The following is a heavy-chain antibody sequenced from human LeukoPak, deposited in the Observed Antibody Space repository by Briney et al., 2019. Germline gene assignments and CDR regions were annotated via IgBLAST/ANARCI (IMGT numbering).Heavy chain of an antibody. CDR1: GYSFTSYW. V-gene: IGHV5-51*01. CDR2: IYPGDSDT. Sequence: PGESLKISCKGSGYSFTSYWIGWVRQMPGKGLEWMVIIYPGDSDTRYSPSFQGQVTISADKSISTAYLQWSSLKASDTAMYYCARQNGSGSYYDYYYYGMDVWGQGTTVTVSS. CDR3: ARQNGSGSYYDYYYYGMDV. D-gene: IGHD3-10*01. J-gene: IGHJ6*02.